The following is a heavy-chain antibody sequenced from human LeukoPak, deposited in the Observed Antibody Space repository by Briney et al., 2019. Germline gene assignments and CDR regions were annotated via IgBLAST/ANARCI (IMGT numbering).Heavy chain of an antibody. Sequence: SETLSLTCTVSGGSITGYHWSWIRQPPGKGLEWIGYIYYSGSTNYNPSLKSRVTISVDTSKNQFSLKLSSVTAADTAVYYCARVPYGSRSYPFDYWGQGTLVTVSS. CDR1: GGSITGYH. CDR3: ARVPYGSRSYPFDY. J-gene: IGHJ4*02. D-gene: IGHD3-10*01. V-gene: IGHV4-59*01. CDR2: IYYSGST.